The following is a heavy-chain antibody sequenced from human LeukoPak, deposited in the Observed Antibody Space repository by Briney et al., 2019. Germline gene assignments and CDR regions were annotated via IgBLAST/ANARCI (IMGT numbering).Heavy chain of an antibody. Sequence: ASVKVSCKASGYTFTSYAMNWVRQAPGQGLEWMGWINTNTGNPTYAQGFTGRFVFSLDTSVSTAYLQISSLKAEDTAVYYCARDESPYYDILTGYYIGYFDYWGQGTLVTVSS. CDR1: GYTFTSYA. V-gene: IGHV7-4-1*02. CDR3: ARDESPYYDILTGYYIGYFDY. CDR2: INTNTGNP. D-gene: IGHD3-9*01. J-gene: IGHJ4*02.